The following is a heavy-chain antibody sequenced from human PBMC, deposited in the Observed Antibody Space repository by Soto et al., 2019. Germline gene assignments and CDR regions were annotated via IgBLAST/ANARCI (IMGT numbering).Heavy chain of an antibody. CDR1: GFTFSDYY. J-gene: IGHJ3*02. Sequence: GGSLRLSCAASGFTFSDYYMSWIRQAPGKGLEWVSYISSSSSTIYYADTVKGRFTIYRDNAKKKLYLQMNSMKAEDTDVYYCARDCRYPHAFDIWGQGTMVTVSS. D-gene: IGHD1-1*01. V-gene: IGHV3-11*01. CDR3: ARDCRYPHAFDI. CDR2: ISSSSSTI.